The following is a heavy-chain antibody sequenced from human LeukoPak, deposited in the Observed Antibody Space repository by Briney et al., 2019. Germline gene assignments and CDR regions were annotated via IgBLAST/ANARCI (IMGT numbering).Heavy chain of an antibody. Sequence: GGSLRLSCAASGFTFSSYWMSWVRQAPGKGLEWAANIKQDGSEKYYVDSVKGRFTISRDNAKNSLYLQMNSLRAEDTAVYYCARDAYCGGDCYHFDYWGQGTLVTVSS. CDR3: ARDAYCGGDCYHFDY. D-gene: IGHD2-21*02. CDR1: GFTFSSYW. CDR2: IKQDGSEK. V-gene: IGHV3-7*01. J-gene: IGHJ4*02.